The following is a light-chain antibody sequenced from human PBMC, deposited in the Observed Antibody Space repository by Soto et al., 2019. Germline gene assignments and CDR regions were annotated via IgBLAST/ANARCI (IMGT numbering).Light chain of an antibody. CDR1: SSDVGNYNY. CDR2: DVS. V-gene: IGLV2-11*01. CDR3: CSYAGSIWV. Sequence: QSALTQPRSVSGSPGQSVTISCTGTSSDVGNYNYVSWYQHHPGKAPKLMIYDVSERPSGVPGRISGSKSGNTASLTISGLQAEDEADYYCCSYAGSIWVFGGGTKLTVL. J-gene: IGLJ3*02.